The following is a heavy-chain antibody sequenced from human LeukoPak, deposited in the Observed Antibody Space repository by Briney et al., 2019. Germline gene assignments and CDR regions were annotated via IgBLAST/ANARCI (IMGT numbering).Heavy chain of an antibody. V-gene: IGHV4-61*02. CDR1: GGSISSGSYY. J-gene: IGHJ3*02. D-gene: IGHD3-22*01. Sequence: SETLSLTCTVSGGSISSGSYYWSWIRQPAGKGLEWIGRIYTSGSTNYNPSLKRRVTISVDTSKNQFSLQLSSVTAADTAVYYCARVSSGWNAFDIWGQGTMVTVSS. CDR3: ARVSSGWNAFDI. CDR2: IYTSGST.